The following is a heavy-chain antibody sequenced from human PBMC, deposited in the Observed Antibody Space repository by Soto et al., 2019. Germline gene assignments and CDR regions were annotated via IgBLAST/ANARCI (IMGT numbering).Heavy chain of an antibody. V-gene: IGHV3-23*01. Sequence: VQLLESGGGLVQPGGSLRLSCAASGFTFSSYAMSWVRQAPGKGLEWVSGISGSGGDTNYADSVKGRFTISRDNSKNMLYVQVNSLRAEDTAVYYCARGHAYDDNSGYYGYWGQGILVTVSS. D-gene: IGHD3-22*01. J-gene: IGHJ4*02. CDR3: ARGHAYDDNSGYYGY. CDR1: GFTFSSYA. CDR2: ISGSGGDT.